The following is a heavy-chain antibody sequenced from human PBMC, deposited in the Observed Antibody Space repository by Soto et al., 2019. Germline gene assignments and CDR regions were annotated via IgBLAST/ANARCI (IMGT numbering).Heavy chain of an antibody. CDR1: GFTFSSYA. V-gene: IGHV3-30-3*01. J-gene: IGHJ6*02. Sequence: QVQLVESGGGVVQPGRSLRLSCAASGFTFSSYAMHWVRQAPGKRLEWVAVISYDGSNKYYADSVKGRFTISRDNSKNTLYLQMNSLRADDTAVYYCASALDVWGQGTTVTVSS. CDR3: ASALDV. CDR2: ISYDGSNK.